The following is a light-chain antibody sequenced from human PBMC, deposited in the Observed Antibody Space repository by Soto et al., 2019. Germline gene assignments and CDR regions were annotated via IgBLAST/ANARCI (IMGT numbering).Light chain of an antibody. CDR1: QTVLYNSNNKNY. CDR3: QQYGSSPPYT. V-gene: IGKV4-1*01. CDR2: GAF. Sequence: DIVMTQSPNSLAVSLGERATINCKSSQTVLYNSNNKNYLAWYQQKPGQAPRLLIYGAFSRATGIPDRFSGSGSGTDFTLTISRLEPEDIAVYYCQQYGSSPPYTFGQGTKLEIK. J-gene: IGKJ2*01.